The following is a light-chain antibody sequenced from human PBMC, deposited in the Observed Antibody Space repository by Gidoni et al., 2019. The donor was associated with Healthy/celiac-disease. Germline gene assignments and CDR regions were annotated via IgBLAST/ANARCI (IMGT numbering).Light chain of an antibody. CDR2: AAS. V-gene: IGKV1-39*01. CDR1: QSISSY. CDR3: QQSYSTPIT. J-gene: IGKJ3*01. Sequence: DIQMTQSPSSLSASVGDRVTITCRASQSISSYLNWYQQKPGKALKLLIYAASSLQSGVPSRFSGSGSGTDFTLTISSLQPEDFATYYCQQSYSTPITFGPGTKVEIK.